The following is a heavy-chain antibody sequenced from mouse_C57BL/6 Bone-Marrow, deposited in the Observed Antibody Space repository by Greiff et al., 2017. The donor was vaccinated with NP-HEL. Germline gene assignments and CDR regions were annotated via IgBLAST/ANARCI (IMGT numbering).Heavy chain of an antibody. V-gene: IGHV3-1*01. J-gene: IGHJ2*01. CDR2: ISYSGST. CDR1: GYSITSGYD. D-gene: IGHD2-3*01. CDR3: ARDGYYYFDY. Sequence: VQLKESGPGMVKPSQSLSLTCTVTGYSITSGYDWHWIRHFPGNKLEWMGYISYSGSTNYNPSLKSRISITHDTSKNHFFLKLNSVTTEDTATYYCARDGYYYFDYWGQGTTLTVSS.